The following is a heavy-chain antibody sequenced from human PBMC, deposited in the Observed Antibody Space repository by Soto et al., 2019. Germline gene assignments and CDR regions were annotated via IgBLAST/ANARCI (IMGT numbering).Heavy chain of an antibody. J-gene: IGHJ6*03. CDR3: ARGRVGYYDFWSGYYGPSYYYMDA. D-gene: IGHD3-3*01. Sequence: GGSLRLSCAASGFTFSDHYMDWVRRAPGKGLEWVGRTRNKANSYTTEYAASVKGRFTISRDDSKNSLYLQMNSLKTEDTAVYYCARGRVGYYDFWSGYYGPSYYYMDAWGKGTTVTVSS. CDR2: TRNKANSYTT. V-gene: IGHV3-72*01. CDR1: GFTFSDHY.